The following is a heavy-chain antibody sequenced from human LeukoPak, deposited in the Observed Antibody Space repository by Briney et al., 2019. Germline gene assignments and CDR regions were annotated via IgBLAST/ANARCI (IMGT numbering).Heavy chain of an antibody. CDR3: AREGSTVTTRGLYYYYMDV. D-gene: IGHD4-17*01. Sequence: ASVKVSCKASGYTFTSYYMHWVRQAPGQGLEWMGIINPSGGSTSYAQKFQGRVTMTRDTSTSTVYMELSSLRSEDTAVYYCAREGSTVTTRGLYYYYMDVWGKGTTVTVS. CDR1: GYTFTSYY. CDR2: INPSGGST. V-gene: IGHV1-46*01. J-gene: IGHJ6*03.